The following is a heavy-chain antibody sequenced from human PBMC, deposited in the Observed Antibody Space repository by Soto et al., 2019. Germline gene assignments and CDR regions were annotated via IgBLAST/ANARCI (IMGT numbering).Heavy chain of an antibody. V-gene: IGHV3-23*01. Sequence: LRLSCAASGFTFSSYAMSWVRQAPGKGLEWVSAISGSGGSTYYADSVKGRFTISRDNSKNTLYLQMNSLRAEDTAVYYCAKGLRYNWNRFDYWGQGTLVTVSS. CDR2: ISGSGGST. D-gene: IGHD1-20*01. J-gene: IGHJ4*02. CDR1: GFTFSSYA. CDR3: AKGLRYNWNRFDY.